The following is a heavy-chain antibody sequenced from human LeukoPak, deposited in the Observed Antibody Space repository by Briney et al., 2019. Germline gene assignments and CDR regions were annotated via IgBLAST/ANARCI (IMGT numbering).Heavy chain of an antibody. D-gene: IGHD6-13*01. J-gene: IGHJ4*02. Sequence: SQTLSLTCTVSGGSISSGSYYWSWIRQPAGKGLEWIGRIYTSGSTNYNPSLKSRVTMSVDTSKNQFSLKLSSVTAADTAVYYCARTKAWYSSSWFFDYWGQGTLVTVSS. CDR1: GGSISSGSYY. V-gene: IGHV4-61*02. CDR2: IYTSGST. CDR3: ARTKAWYSSSWFFDY.